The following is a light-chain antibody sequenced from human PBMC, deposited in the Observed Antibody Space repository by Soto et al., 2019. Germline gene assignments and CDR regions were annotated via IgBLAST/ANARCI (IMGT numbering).Light chain of an antibody. CDR2: EAT. Sequence: QSVLTQPASVSGSPGQSITISCTGTSSDVGAYTSVSWYQQHPGKAPKLLIYEATKRPSGVSNRFSASKSGNTASLTISGLQAEDEADYYCCSYAGSSSYVFGSGTKVTVL. V-gene: IGLV2-23*01. J-gene: IGLJ1*01. CDR1: SSDVGAYTS. CDR3: CSYAGSSSYV.